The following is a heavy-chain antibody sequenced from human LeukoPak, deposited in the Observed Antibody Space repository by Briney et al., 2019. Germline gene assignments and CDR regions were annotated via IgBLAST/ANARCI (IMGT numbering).Heavy chain of an antibody. CDR3: ARDRGYGMDA. J-gene: IGHJ6*02. V-gene: IGHV4-31*03. Sequence: PSQTLSLTCTVSGGSINSGGHYCNWIRQHPGKGLEWIGYIYYSGSTYYNPSLKSRLTISVDTSKKQFSLKLSSVTAADTAVYYCARDRGYGMDAWGQGTTVTVSS. CDR1: GGSINSGGHY. CDR2: IYYSGST.